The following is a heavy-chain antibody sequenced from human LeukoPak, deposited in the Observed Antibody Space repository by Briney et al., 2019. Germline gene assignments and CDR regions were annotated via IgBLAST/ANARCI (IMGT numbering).Heavy chain of an antibody. J-gene: IGHJ4*02. CDR3: ARDYCSSTSCYDY. CDR2: IYYSGST. CDR1: GGSISSNY. V-gene: IGHV4-59*01. Sequence: SETLSLTCTVSGGSISSNYWSWIRQPPGEGLEWIGYIYYSGSTNYNPSLKSRVTISVDTSKNQFSLKLSSVTAADTAVYYCARDYCSSTSCYDYWGQGTLVTVSS. D-gene: IGHD2-2*01.